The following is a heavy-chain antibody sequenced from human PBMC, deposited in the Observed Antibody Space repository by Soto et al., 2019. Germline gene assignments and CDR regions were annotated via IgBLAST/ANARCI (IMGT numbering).Heavy chain of an antibody. J-gene: IGHJ5*02. CDR3: ARGTPSPLIVRSSRGPWFDP. V-gene: IGHV4-59*08. Sequence: SETLALTCTVSGGSISSYYLSWIRQPPGKGLEWIGYMYYGGRTNYNPSLKSRVTISVYTSKMQVSLKLSSLTAADTAVYFCARGTPSPLIVRSSRGPWFDPWGQGTLVTVSS. CDR2: MYYGGRT. D-gene: IGHD2-15*01. CDR1: GGSISSYY.